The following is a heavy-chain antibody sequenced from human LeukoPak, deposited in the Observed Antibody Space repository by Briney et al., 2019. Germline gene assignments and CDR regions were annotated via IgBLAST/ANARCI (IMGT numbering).Heavy chain of an antibody. J-gene: IGHJ4*02. CDR2: ISSSSSTI. CDR3: AKDRGSSWPHGFDY. V-gene: IGHV3-48*01. Sequence: GGSLRLSCAASGFTFSSYSMNWVRQAPGKGLEWVSYISSSSSTIYYADSVKGRFTISRDNAKNSPYLQMNSLRAEDTAVYYCAKDRGSSWPHGFDYWGQGTLVTVSS. D-gene: IGHD6-13*01. CDR1: GFTFSSYS.